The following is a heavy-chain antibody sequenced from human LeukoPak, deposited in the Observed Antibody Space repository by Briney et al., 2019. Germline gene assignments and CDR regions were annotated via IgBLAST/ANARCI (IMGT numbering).Heavy chain of an antibody. V-gene: IGHV1-18*01. J-gene: IGHJ6*02. CDR2: ISAYNGNT. D-gene: IGHD4-17*01. Sequence: ASVKVSCKASGYTFTSYGISWVRQAPGQGLEWMGWISAYNGNTNYAQKLQGGVTMTTDTSTSTAYMELRSLRSDDTAVYYCARGMTTVTTPLYYYYGMDVWGQGTTVTVSS. CDR3: ARGMTTVTTPLYYYYGMDV. CDR1: GYTFTSYG.